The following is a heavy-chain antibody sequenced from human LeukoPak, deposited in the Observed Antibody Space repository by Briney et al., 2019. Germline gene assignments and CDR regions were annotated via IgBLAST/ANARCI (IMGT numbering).Heavy chain of an antibody. Sequence: SETLSLTCTVSGGSISSYYWSWIRQPPGKGLEWIGEINHSGSTNYNPSLKSRVTISVDTSKNQFSLKLSSVTAADTAVYYCARGGYSYGFGYYYYGMDVWGQGTTVTVSS. CDR1: GGSISSYY. V-gene: IGHV4-34*01. CDR3: ARGGYSYGFGYYYYGMDV. J-gene: IGHJ6*02. D-gene: IGHD5-18*01. CDR2: INHSGST.